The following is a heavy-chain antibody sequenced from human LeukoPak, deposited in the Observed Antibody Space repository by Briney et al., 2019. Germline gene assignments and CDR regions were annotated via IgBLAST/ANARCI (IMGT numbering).Heavy chain of an antibody. Sequence: GGSLRLSCAASGFTFSSYGIHWVRQAPGKGLEWVSFIRYDGNNKYYADSVKGRFTISRDNSKNTLYLQMNSLRAEDTAVSYCAKPLGSGHFFDYWGQGTLVTVSS. D-gene: IGHD6-19*01. CDR3: AKPLGSGHFFDY. CDR1: GFTFSSYG. V-gene: IGHV3-30*02. CDR2: IRYDGNNK. J-gene: IGHJ4*02.